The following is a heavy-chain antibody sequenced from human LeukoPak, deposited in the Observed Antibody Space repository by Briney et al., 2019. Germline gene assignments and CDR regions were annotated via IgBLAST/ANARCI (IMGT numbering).Heavy chain of an antibody. D-gene: IGHD6-19*01. V-gene: IGHV5-51*01. J-gene: IGHJ6*03. CDR3: ARPPSGYSSGWYYMDV. Sequence: ESLKISCKGSGYSFTSYLIGWVRQMPGKGLEWMGIIYPGDSDTRYSPSFQGQVTISADKSISTAYLQWSSLKASDTAMYYCARPPSGYSSGWYYMDVWGKGTTVTVSS. CDR2: IYPGDSDT. CDR1: GYSFTSYL.